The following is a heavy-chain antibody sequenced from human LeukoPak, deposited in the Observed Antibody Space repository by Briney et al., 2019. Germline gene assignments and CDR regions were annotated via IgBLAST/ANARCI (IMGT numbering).Heavy chain of an antibody. D-gene: IGHD3-22*01. CDR1: GFTLNSYW. V-gene: IGHV3-74*01. Sequence: GGSLRLSCAASGFTLNSYWMHWVRQAPGKGLVWVSRINSDGSSTSYADSVKGRFTISRDNAKNTLYLQMNSLRAEDTAVYYCARGYYYDSSGDYWGQGTLVTVSS. J-gene: IGHJ4*02. CDR2: INSDGSST. CDR3: ARGYYYDSSGDY.